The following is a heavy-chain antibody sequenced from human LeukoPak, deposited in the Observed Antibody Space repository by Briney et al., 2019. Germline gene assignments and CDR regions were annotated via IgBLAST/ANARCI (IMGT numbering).Heavy chain of an antibody. D-gene: IGHD6-13*01. Sequence: PGGSLRLSCAASGFTFSSYNINWVRQTPGRGLEWVSSISGDGTYIYYADSVKGRFTISRDNAKNSLYLQMNNLRVEDTAVYYCARDAKTQDSSQPDYWGQGTLVTVSS. CDR2: ISGDGTYI. J-gene: IGHJ4*02. V-gene: IGHV3-21*01. CDR3: ARDAKTQDSSQPDY. CDR1: GFTFSSYN.